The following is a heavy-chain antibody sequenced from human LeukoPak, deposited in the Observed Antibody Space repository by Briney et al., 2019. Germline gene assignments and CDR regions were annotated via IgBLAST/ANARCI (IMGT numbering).Heavy chain of an antibody. CDR1: GGSISSGGYS. CDR2: IYHSGST. CDR3: ARVAYGDFWYFDY. V-gene: IGHV4-30-2*01. D-gene: IGHD4-17*01. J-gene: IGHJ4*02. Sequence: TLSLTCAVSGGSISSGGYSWSWIRQPPGKGLEWIGYIYHSGSTYYNPSLKSRVTISVDRSKNQFSLKLSSVTAADTAVYYCARVAYGDFWYFDYWGQGTLVTVSS.